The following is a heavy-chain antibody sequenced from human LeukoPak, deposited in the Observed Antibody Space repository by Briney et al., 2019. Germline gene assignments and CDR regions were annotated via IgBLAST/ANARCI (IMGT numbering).Heavy chain of an antibody. D-gene: IGHD3/OR15-3a*01. CDR1: GFTFDDYA. CDR3: VRDLDWGAFDV. V-gene: IGHV3-9*01. Sequence: GRSLRPSCAASGFTFDDYAMHWVRQAPGKGLEWVSGISPSGDITYYADSVMGRFTISRDNRKSTVSLRMNSLRAEDTALYYCVRDLDWGAFDVWGQGRMVTVSS. CDR2: ISPSGDIT. J-gene: IGHJ3*01.